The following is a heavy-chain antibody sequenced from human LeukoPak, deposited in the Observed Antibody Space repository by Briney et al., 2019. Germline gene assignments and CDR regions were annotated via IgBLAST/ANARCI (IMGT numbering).Heavy chain of an antibody. CDR1: GFTFSSYS. Sequence: GGSLRLSCAASGFTFSSYSMNWVRQAPGKGLEWVSSISSSSSYIYYADSVKGRFTISRDNAKNSLYLQMNSLRDEDTAVYYCAVISGSYWFFDYWGQGTLVTVSS. CDR3: AVISGSYWFFDY. D-gene: IGHD1-26*01. V-gene: IGHV3-21*01. CDR2: ISSSSSYI. J-gene: IGHJ4*02.